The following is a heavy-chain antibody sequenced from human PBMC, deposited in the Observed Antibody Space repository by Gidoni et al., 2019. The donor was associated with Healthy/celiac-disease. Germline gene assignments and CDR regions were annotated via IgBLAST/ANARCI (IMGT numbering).Heavy chain of an antibody. V-gene: IGHV3-30*18. Sequence: GRSLRLSCAASGFTFSSYGMHWVRQAPGKGLEWVAVISYDGSNKYYADSVKGRFTISRDNSKNTLYLKMNSLRAEDTAVYYCAKSTSSWAGNFDYWGQGTLVTVSS. CDR1: GFTFSSYG. CDR3: AKSTSSWAGNFDY. CDR2: ISYDGSNK. J-gene: IGHJ4*02. D-gene: IGHD6-13*01.